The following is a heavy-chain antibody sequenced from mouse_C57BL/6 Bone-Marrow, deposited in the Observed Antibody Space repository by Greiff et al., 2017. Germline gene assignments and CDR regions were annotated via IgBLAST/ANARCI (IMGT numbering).Heavy chain of an antibody. D-gene: IGHD3-3*01. Sequence: VKLVESGPGLVQPSQSLSITCTVSGFSLTSYGVHWVRQSPGKGLEWLGVIWRGGSTDYNAAFMSRLSITKDNSKSQVFFKMNSLQADDTAIYYCAKMGWDWYFDVWGTGTTVTVSS. CDR3: AKMGWDWYFDV. CDR1: GFSLTSYG. V-gene: IGHV2-5*01. J-gene: IGHJ1*03. CDR2: IWRGGST.